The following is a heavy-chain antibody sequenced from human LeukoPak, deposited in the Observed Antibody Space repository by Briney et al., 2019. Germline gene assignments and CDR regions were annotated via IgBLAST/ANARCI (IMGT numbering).Heavy chain of an antibody. Sequence: TGGSLRLSCSASGFTFSSYAMIWVRQAPGKGLEWVSAISGSGGSTYYADSVKGRFTISRDNSKNTLYLQMHSLRAEDTAVYYCAKDLEYSSSFFDYWGQGTLVSVSS. CDR2: ISGSGGST. CDR1: GFTFSSYA. V-gene: IGHV3-23*01. J-gene: IGHJ4*02. CDR3: AKDLEYSSSFFDY. D-gene: IGHD6-6*01.